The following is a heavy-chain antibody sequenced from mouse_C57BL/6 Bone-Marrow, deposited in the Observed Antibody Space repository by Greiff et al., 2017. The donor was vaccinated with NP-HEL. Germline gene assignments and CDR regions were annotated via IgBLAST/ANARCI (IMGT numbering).Heavy chain of an antibody. V-gene: IGHV1-18*01. CDR1: GYTFTDYN. D-gene: IGHD1-1*01. CDR2: INPNNGGT. Sequence: EVQLQQSGPELVKPGASVKIPCKASGYTFTDYNMDWVKQSHGKSLEWIGDINPNNGGTIYNQKFKGKATLTVDKSSSTAYMELRSLTSEDTAVYYCARSGFLVLRYYAMDYWGQGTSVTVSS. CDR3: ARSGFLVLRYYAMDY. J-gene: IGHJ4*01.